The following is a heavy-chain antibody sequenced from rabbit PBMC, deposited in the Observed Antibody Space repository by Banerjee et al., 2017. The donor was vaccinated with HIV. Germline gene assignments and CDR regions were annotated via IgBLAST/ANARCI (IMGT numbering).Heavy chain of an antibody. CDR2: IYTIYSDTT. D-gene: IGHD1-1*01. Sequence: QEQLEESGGDLVKPEGSLTLTCTASGFDLSSSYWICWVRQAPGKGLEWIACIYTIYSDTTYYATWAKGRFTISKTSSTTVTLQMTSLTAADTATYFCARAAIHTRLTRLDPWGPGTLVTVS. V-gene: IGHV1S45*01. J-gene: IGHJ6*02. CDR1: GFDLSSSYW. CDR3: ARAAIHTRLTRLDP.